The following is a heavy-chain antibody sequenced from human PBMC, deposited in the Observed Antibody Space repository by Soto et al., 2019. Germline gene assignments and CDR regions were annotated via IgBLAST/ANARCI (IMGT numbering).Heavy chain of an antibody. J-gene: IGHJ4*02. CDR1: GFSFSNYA. CDR3: AKESRWLAPSPFDY. D-gene: IGHD6-19*01. Sequence: EVQLLESGGGLVQPGGSLRLSCAASGFSFSNYAMSWVRQAPGKGLEWVAAISGSGVTTYYADSVKGRFTISRDNSKNTLYLQMNSLRAEDTAVYYCAKESRWLAPSPFDYWGQGTLVTVSS. CDR2: ISGSGVTT. V-gene: IGHV3-23*01.